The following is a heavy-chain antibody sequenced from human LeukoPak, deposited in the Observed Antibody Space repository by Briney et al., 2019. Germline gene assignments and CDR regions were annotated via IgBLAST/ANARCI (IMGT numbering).Heavy chain of an antibody. CDR3: APATPDTAMVTANQKDYYYYGMDV. CDR1: GGSISSGGCS. D-gene: IGHD5-18*01. V-gene: IGHV4-30-2*01. CDR2: IYHSGST. J-gene: IGHJ6*02. Sequence: SETLSLTCAVSGGSISSGGCSWSWIRQPPGKGLEWIGYIYHSGSTYYNPSLKSRVTISVDRAKNQFSLKLSSVTAADTAGYYCAPATPDTAMVTANQKDYYYYGMDVWGQGTTVTVSS.